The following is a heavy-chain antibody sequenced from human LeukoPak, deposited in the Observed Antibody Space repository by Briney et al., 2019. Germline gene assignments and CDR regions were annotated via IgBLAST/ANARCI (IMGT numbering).Heavy chain of an antibody. CDR3: ARVPAYSGSYSLDY. D-gene: IGHD1-26*01. CDR1: GGSISSSNW. J-gene: IGHJ4*02. CDR2: IYHSGST. V-gene: IGHV4-4*02. Sequence: KPSETLSLTCAVSGGSISSSNWWSWVRQPPGKGLEWIGEIYHSGSTNYNPSLKSRVTISVDKSKNQFSLKLSSVTAADTAVYYCARVPAYSGSYSLDYWGQGILVTVSS.